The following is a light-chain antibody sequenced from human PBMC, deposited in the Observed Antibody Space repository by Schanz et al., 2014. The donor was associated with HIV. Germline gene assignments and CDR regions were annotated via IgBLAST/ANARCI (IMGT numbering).Light chain of an antibody. CDR1: DSNTGSNP. Sequence: QSVLTQPPSASGTPGQRVTISCSGSDSNTGSNPVTWHHPLPGAAPKLLSYGTDQRPSGVPDRVSGSRSGTSASLAISGLQSEDEADYYCAAWDDNLDGWVFGGGTKLTVL. J-gene: IGLJ3*02. CDR2: GTD. CDR3: AAWDDNLDGWV. V-gene: IGLV1-44*01.